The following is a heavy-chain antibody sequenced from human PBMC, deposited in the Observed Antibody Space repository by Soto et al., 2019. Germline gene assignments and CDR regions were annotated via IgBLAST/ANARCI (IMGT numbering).Heavy chain of an antibody. Sequence: PGGSLRLSCAASGFTFSSYAMSWVRQAPGKGLEWVSAISGSGVSSHYADSVKGRFTISRDNSKNTLYLQMNSLRAEDTAVYYCAKVRESYDSSGYYYYFDYWGQGTLVTVSS. CDR1: GFTFSSYA. CDR2: ISGSGVSS. V-gene: IGHV3-23*01. CDR3: AKVRESYDSSGYYYYFDY. J-gene: IGHJ4*02. D-gene: IGHD3-22*01.